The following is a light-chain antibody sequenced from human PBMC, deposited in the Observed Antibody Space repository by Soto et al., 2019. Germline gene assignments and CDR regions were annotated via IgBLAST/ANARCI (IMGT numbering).Light chain of an antibody. CDR1: QSISSW. J-gene: IGKJ1*01. Sequence: DIQMTQSPSTLSASVGDRVTITCRASQSISSWLAWYQQKPGKAHKLMIYKASSLESGVPSRFSGSGSWTEFSLTISSLKPDDYSTYYCQQYNIYWTFGQGTKVEIK. V-gene: IGKV1-5*03. CDR2: KAS. CDR3: QQYNIYWT.